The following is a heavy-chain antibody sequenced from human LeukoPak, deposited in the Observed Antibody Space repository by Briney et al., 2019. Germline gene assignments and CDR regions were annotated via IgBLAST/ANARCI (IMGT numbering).Heavy chain of an antibody. J-gene: IGHJ4*02. Sequence: GSLRLSCAASGFTFSSYAMHWVRQAPGKGLEWVAVISYDGSNKYYADSVKGRFTISRDNSKNTLYLQMNSLRAEDTAVYYCARDSIAVAGYSFDYWGQGTLVTVSS. CDR1: GFTFSSYA. CDR3: ARDSIAVAGYSFDY. D-gene: IGHD6-19*01. V-gene: IGHV3-30*04. CDR2: ISYDGSNK.